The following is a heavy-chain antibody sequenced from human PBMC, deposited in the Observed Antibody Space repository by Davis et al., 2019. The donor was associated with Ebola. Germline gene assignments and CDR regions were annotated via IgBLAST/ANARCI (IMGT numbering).Heavy chain of an antibody. CDR3: ARRWEWLAPPGGL. J-gene: IGHJ4*02. CDR2: ISYDGSNK. D-gene: IGHD6-19*01. Sequence: PGGSLRLSCAASGFTFSSYGMHWVRQAPGKGLEWVAVISYDGSNKYYADSVKGRFTISRDNSKNTLYLQMNSLRAEDTAVYYCARRWEWLAPPGGLWGQGTLVTVSS. CDR1: GFTFSSYG. V-gene: IGHV3-30*03.